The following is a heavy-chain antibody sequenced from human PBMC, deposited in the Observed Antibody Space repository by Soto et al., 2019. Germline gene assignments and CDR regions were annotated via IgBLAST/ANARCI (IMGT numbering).Heavy chain of an antibody. CDR3: AREGLINSSRLYYYYGTDV. J-gene: IGHJ6*02. Sequence: ASVKVSCTASGYTFTSYDINWVRQATGQGPEWMGWMNPNSGNTGYAQKFQGRVTMTRNTSISTAYMELSSLRSEDTAVYYCAREGLINSSRLYYYYGTDVWGQGTTLTVSS. CDR1: GYTFTSYD. CDR2: MNPNSGNT. D-gene: IGHD6-13*01. V-gene: IGHV1-8*01.